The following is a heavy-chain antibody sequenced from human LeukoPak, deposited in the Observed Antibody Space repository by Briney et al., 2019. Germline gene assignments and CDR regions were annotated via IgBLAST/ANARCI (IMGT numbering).Heavy chain of an antibody. D-gene: IGHD2-2*01. CDR2: ISYDGSNK. V-gene: IGHV3-30*18. J-gene: IGHJ4*02. CDR1: GFTFSSYG. Sequence: PGRSLRLSCAASGFTFSSYGMHWVRHAPGKGLEWVAVISYDGSNKYYADSVKGRFTISRDNSKNTLYLQMNSLRAEDTAVYYCAKLAGVVPAATTPFDYWGQGTLVTVSS. CDR3: AKLAGVVPAATTPFDY.